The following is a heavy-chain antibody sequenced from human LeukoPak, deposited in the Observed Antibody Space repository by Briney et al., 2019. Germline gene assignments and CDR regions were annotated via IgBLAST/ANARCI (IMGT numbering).Heavy chain of an antibody. CDR1: GFSFSSYW. CDR2: INWNGGST. Sequence: GGSLRLSCAASGFSFSSYWMTWVRQAPGKGLEWVSGINWNGGSTGYADSVKGRFTISRDNAKNSLYLQMNSLRAEDTALYYCARRVGAEVDYWGQGTLVTVSS. CDR3: ARRVGAEVDY. J-gene: IGHJ4*02. V-gene: IGHV3-20*04. D-gene: IGHD1-26*01.